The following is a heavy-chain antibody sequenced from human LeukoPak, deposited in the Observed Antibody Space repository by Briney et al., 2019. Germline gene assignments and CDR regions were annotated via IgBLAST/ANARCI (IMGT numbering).Heavy chain of an antibody. CDR2: LNGSGTRI. CDR3: ARGPDAGDVRSGDHYFDY. J-gene: IGHJ4*02. Sequence: PGGSLRLSCAAHGFSFSDYATSWVRQAPGKGLEWVSSLNGSGTRILFADSVKGRFTISRDNAKTSLYLQMNSLRGEDTAVYYCARGPDAGDVRSGDHYFDYGGQGTLVTVSS. CDR1: GFSFSDYA. V-gene: IGHV3-23*05. D-gene: IGHD3-3*01.